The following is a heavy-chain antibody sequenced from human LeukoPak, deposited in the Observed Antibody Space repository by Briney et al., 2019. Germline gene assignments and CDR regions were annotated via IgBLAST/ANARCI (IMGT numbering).Heavy chain of an antibody. V-gene: IGHV4-34*01. Sequence: NSSETLSLTCAVYGGSFSGYYWSWIRQPPGKGLEWIGEINHSGSTNYNPSLKSRVTISVDTSKNQFSLKLSSVTAADTAVYYCARGPVATIFGSFDYWGQGTLVTVSS. D-gene: IGHD5-12*01. CDR1: GGSFSGYY. CDR3: ARGPVATIFGSFDY. CDR2: INHSGST. J-gene: IGHJ4*02.